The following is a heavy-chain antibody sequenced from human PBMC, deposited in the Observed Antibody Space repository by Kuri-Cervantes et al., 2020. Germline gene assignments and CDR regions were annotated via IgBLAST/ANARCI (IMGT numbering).Heavy chain of an antibody. V-gene: IGHV3-48*03. CDR2: ISSSGSTI. Sequence: GESLKSSCAASGFTFSSYEMNWVRQAPGKGLEWVSYISSSGSTIYYADSVKGRFTISRDNSKNIKNTLYLQMNSLRSEDTAVYYCARAEDWGTPWCFDLWGHGTLVTVSS. J-gene: IGHJ2*01. D-gene: IGHD7-27*01. CDR1: GFTFSSYE. CDR3: ARAEDWGTPWCFDL.